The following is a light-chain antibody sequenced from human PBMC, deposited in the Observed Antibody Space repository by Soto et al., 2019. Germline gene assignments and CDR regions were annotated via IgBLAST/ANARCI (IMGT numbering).Light chain of an antibody. CDR3: ISYAGSDNLV. CDR2: EVT. J-gene: IGLJ2*01. Sequence: QSALTQPPSASGSPGQSVTISCTGTSSDVGNYNYVSWYQQHPGKAPKLLIYEVTKRPSGVPDRFSGSKSDNTASLTVSGLQAEDDADYYCISYAGSDNLVVGGGTKVTVL. V-gene: IGLV2-8*01. CDR1: SSDVGNYNY.